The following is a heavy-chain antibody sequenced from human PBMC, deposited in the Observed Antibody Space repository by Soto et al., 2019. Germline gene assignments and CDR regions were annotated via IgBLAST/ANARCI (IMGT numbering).Heavy chain of an antibody. D-gene: IGHD2-15*01. CDR1: GYNFGTYW. J-gene: IGHJ4*02. Sequence: ELLLVQSGAEVRRPGESLRISCQGSGYNFGTYWVAWVRQVPGHGLEWMGMVFPGDSDTRYSPSFRGQVTISADMSITTAYLHWTSLKPSDTAMYFCARLGGSSAFPLENWGQGTLVSVSS. CDR3: ARLGGSSAFPLEN. V-gene: IGHV5-51*01. CDR2: VFPGDSDT.